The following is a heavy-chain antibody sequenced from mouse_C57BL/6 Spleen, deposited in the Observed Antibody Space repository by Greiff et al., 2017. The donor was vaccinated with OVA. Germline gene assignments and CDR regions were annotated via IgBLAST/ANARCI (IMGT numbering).Heavy chain of an antibody. CDR3: ARTGYYYGSWYVDV. D-gene: IGHD1-1*01. J-gene: IGHJ1*03. CDR1: GFSLTSYA. Sequence: QVQLKESGPGLVAPSQSLSITCTVSGFSLTSYAISWVRQPPGKGLEWLGVIWTGGGTNYNSALKSRLSISTDNSKSQVFLKMNSRQTDDTAGYYCARTGYYYGSWYVDVWGTGTTVTVSS. CDR2: IWTGGGT. V-gene: IGHV2-9-1*01.